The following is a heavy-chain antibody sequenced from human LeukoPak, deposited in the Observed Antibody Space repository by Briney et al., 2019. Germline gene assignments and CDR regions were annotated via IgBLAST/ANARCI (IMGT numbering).Heavy chain of an antibody. CDR3: ARLAATLDG. Sequence: SETLSLTCPVSGGSISSYYWSWIRQPPGKGLEWIGYIYYSGSTNYNPSLKSRVTISVDTSKNQFSLKLSSVTAADTAVYYCARLAATLDGWGQGTPVTRSS. CDR1: GGSISSYY. CDR2: IYYSGST. J-gene: IGHJ6*02. V-gene: IGHV4-59*01. D-gene: IGHD6-25*01.